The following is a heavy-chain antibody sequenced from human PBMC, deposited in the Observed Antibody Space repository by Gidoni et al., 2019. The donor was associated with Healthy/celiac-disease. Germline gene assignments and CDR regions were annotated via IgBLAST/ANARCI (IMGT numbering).Heavy chain of an antibody. J-gene: IGHJ4*02. CDR2: ISGSCGST. CDR1: GCTFSSYA. V-gene: IGHV3-23*01. D-gene: IGHD5-18*01. Sequence: EVQLLESGGGLVQPGGSLSLSCAGSGCTFSSYAMSWVRQAPGKGLEWVSAISGSCGSTYYSDSVKGRFTISRDNSKNTLYLQMNSLRAEYTAVYYCAKDRIQLWLPFDYWGQGTLVTVSS. CDR3: AKDRIQLWLPFDY.